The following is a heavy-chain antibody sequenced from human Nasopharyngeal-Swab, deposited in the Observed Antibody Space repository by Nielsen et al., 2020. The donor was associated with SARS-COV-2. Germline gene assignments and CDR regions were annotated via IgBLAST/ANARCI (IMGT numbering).Heavy chain of an antibody. CDR1: GYTLTELS. CDR2: FDAEDGET. V-gene: IGHV1-24*01. CDR3: ATIYAIVGASGSFDY. D-gene: IGHD1-26*01. Sequence: ASVKVSCKVSGYTLTELSMHWVRQAPGKGLEWMGGFDAEDGETIYAQKFQGRVTMTEDTSTDTAYMELSSLRSEDTAVYYCATIYAIVGASGSFDYWGQGTLVTVSS. J-gene: IGHJ4*02.